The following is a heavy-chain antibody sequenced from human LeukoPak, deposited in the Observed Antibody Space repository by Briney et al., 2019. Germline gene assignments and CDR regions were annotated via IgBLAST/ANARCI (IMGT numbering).Heavy chain of an antibody. D-gene: IGHD3-10*01. J-gene: IGHJ4*02. V-gene: IGHV4-34*01. CDR3: VRGFSGVVGDH. CDR2: IKDGGIT. CDR1: SGSFSGYY. Sequence: PSETLSLTCAVYSGSFSGYYWSWIRLTPGKGLEWIEEIKDGGITNYNPSLRSRVTISKDTSNNQMSLNLHSATAADTAVYYCVRGFSGVVGDHWGQGTLVTVSS.